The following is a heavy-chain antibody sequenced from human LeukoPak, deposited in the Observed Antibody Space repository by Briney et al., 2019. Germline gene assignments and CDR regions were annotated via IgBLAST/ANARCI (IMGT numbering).Heavy chain of an antibody. D-gene: IGHD6-6*01. CDR1: GYSFTSYR. J-gene: IGHJ3*02. CDR3: ASPRGEYSPDYVDAFDI. Sequence: ESLKISCKGSGYSFTSYRIGWVRQMPGKGLEWMGIIYPGDSDTGYSPSFQGQVTISADKSISTAYLQWSSLKASDTAMYYCASPRGEYSPDYVDAFDIWGQGTMVTVSS. CDR2: IYPGDSDT. V-gene: IGHV5-51*01.